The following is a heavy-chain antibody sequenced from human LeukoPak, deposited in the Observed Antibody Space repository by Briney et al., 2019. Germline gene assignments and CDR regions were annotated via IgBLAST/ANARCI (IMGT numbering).Heavy chain of an antibody. D-gene: IGHD3-10*01. CDR3: ARLDGSLAHISGSYPDF. Sequence: PSETLSLTCTVSGDSFTNTDFFWGWIRQPPGKGLEWIANIDDSGRIYSNPSLRSRVTMSRDTSKNQFSLKVPSVTAADTAVYYCARLDGSLAHISGSYPDFWGQGILVTVSS. J-gene: IGHJ4*02. CDR2: IDDSGRI. V-gene: IGHV4-39*01. CDR1: GDSFTNTDFF.